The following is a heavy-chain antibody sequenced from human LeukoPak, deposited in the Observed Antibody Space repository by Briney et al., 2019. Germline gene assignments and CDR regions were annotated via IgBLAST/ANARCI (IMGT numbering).Heavy chain of an antibody. D-gene: IGHD6-19*01. CDR3: ARRIAVAGTRYYFDY. CDR1: GGTFSSYA. J-gene: IGHJ4*02. V-gene: IGHV1-69*13. Sequence: ASVKVSCKASGGTFSSYAISWERQAPGQGLEWMGGIIPIFGTANYAQKFQGRVTITADESTSTAYMELSSLRSEDTAVYYCARRIAVAGTRYYFDYWGQGTLVTVSS. CDR2: IIPIFGTA.